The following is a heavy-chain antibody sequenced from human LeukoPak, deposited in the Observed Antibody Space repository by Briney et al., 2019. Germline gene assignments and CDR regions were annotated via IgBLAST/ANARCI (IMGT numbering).Heavy chain of an antibody. CDR3: AKDLGGIAVAGTFY. CDR2: ISGSGGST. J-gene: IGHJ4*02. V-gene: IGHV3-23*01. Sequence: PGGSLRLSCAASGFTFSSYAMSWARQAPGKGLEWVSAISGSGGSTYYADSVKGRFTISRDNSKNTLYLQMNSLRAEDTAVYYCAKDLGGIAVAGTFYWGQGTLVTVSS. CDR1: GFTFSSYA. D-gene: IGHD6-19*01.